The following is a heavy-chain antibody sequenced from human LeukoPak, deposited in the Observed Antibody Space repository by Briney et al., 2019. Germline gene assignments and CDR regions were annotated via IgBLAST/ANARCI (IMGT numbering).Heavy chain of an antibody. CDR2: ISGSGGST. CDR3: AKDHRPYSNYYYYYMDV. V-gene: IGHV3-23*01. CDR1: GFTFSSYA. J-gene: IGHJ6*03. Sequence: GGSLRLSCAASGFTFSSYAMSWVRQAPGKGLEWVSAISGSGGSTYYADSVKGRFTISRDNSKNTLYLQMNSLRAEDTAVYYCAKDHRPYSNYYYYYMDVWGKGTTVTVSS. D-gene: IGHD4-11*01.